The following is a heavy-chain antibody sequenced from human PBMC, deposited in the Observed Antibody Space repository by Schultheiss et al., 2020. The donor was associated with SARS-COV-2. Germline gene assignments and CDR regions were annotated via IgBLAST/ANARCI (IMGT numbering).Heavy chain of an antibody. J-gene: IGHJ6*02. CDR1: GFTFDDYA. CDR2: IRSKAYGGTT. D-gene: IGHD3-22*01. V-gene: IGHV3-49*04. CDR3: TRDKHYYDSSGYYFDYYYYGMDV. Sequence: GGSLRLSCAASGFTFDDYAMHWVRQAPGKGLEWVGFIRSKAYGGTTEYAASVKGRFTISRDDSKSIAYLQMNSLKTEDTAVYYCTRDKHYYDSSGYYFDYYYYGMDVWGQGTTVTVSS.